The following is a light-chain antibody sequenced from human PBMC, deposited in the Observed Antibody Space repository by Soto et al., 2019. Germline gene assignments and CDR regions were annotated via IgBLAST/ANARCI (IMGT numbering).Light chain of an antibody. CDR3: QQSYNTPTYT. CDR2: AAS. Sequence: DIQMTQSPSSLSASVGDRVTITCRASQSISRYSNWSQQKPGQAPKLLIYAASSLQSGVPSRFSGSGSGTDFTLTISRLQHEDFATYYCQQSYNTPTYTFGQGTKLEIK. J-gene: IGKJ2*01. CDR1: QSISRY. V-gene: IGKV1-39*01.